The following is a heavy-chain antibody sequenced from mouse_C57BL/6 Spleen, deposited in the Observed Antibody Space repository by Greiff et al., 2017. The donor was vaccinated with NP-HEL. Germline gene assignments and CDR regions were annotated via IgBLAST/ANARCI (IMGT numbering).Heavy chain of an antibody. Sequence: VQLQESGPELVKPGASVKISCKASGYAFSSSWMNWVKQRPGKGLEWIGRIYPGDGDTNYNGKFKGKATLTADKSSSTAYMQLSSLTSEDSAVYFCARQLGGAWFAYWGQGTLVTVSA. D-gene: IGHD3-1*01. CDR2: IYPGDGDT. J-gene: IGHJ3*01. CDR3: ARQLGGAWFAY. V-gene: IGHV1-82*01. CDR1: GYAFSSSW.